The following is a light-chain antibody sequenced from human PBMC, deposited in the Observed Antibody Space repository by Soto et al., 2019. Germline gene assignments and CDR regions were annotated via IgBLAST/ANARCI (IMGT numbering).Light chain of an antibody. CDR1: NIGAGYD. CDR2: GNS. Sequence: NIGAGYDVHWYQQLPGTVPKVLIYGNSNRPSGVPDRFSGSKSGTSASLAITGLQAEDEADYYCQSYDISLSGFHVFGTGTKVTVL. J-gene: IGLJ1*01. CDR3: QSYDISLSGFHV. V-gene: IGLV1-40*01.